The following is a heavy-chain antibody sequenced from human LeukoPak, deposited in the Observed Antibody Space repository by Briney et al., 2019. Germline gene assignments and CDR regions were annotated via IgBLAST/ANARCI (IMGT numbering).Heavy chain of an antibody. Sequence: GRSLRLSCAASGFTFSSYGMHWVRQAPGKGLEWVAVIWYDGSNKYYADSVKGRFTISRDNSKNTLYLQMNSLRAEDTAVYYCARVGIAAAGRYYYYGMDVWGQGTTVTVSS. V-gene: IGHV3-33*01. CDR1: GFTFSSYG. CDR2: IWYDGSNK. CDR3: ARVGIAAAGRYYYYGMDV. D-gene: IGHD6-13*01. J-gene: IGHJ6*02.